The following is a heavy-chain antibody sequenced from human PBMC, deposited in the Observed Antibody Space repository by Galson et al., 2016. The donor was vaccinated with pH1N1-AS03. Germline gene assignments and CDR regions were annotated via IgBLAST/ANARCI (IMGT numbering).Heavy chain of an antibody. CDR1: GFSLSTGGMS. D-gene: IGHD5-24*01. CDR3: ARTLNYNTGLDV. V-gene: IGHV2-70*04. Sequence: ALVKPTQTLTLTCTVSGFSLSTGGMSVSWIRQPPGKALEWLGRIDWDDGTFYSTSLKTRLTISKDTSKNQVVLTMTNMDPVDTGTYYCARTLNYNTGLDVWGPGATVTVSS. CDR2: IDWDDGT. J-gene: IGHJ6*02.